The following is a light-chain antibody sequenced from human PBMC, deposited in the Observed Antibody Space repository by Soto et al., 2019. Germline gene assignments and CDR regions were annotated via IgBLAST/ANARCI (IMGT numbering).Light chain of an antibody. CDR3: QSYDSRNVV. CDR2: EVY. J-gene: IGLJ2*01. Sequence: QSALTQPASVSGSPGQSITISCTGTSSDVGAYNYVSWYQQYPGKAPKLIIFEVYNRPSGVSNRFSGSKSANTASLTISGLQAEDEADYYCQSYDSRNVVFGGGTKLTVL. CDR1: SSDVGAYNY. V-gene: IGLV2-14*01.